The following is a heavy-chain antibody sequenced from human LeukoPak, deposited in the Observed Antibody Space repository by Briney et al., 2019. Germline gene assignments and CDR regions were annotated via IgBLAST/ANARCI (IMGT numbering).Heavy chain of an antibody. D-gene: IGHD1-26*01. J-gene: IGHJ4*02. CDR2: IYASGST. CDR1: GGSFSGYY. CDR3: AGAPAGSLKWESPLDY. V-gene: IGHV4-59*10. Sequence: SETLSLTCAVYGGSFSGYYWSWVRQPAGKGLEWIGRIYASGSTNYNPSLKSRVTISLDTSKNQFSLKLTSVTAADTAVYYCAGAPAGSLKWESPLDYWGQGTLVTVSS.